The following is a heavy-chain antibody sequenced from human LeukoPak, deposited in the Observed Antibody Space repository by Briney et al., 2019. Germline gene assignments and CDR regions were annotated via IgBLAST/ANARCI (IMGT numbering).Heavy chain of an antibody. CDR1: GGSVDSGTHY. J-gene: IGHJ4*02. Sequence: PSQTLSLTCSVSGGSVDSGTHYWSWVRQPAGQGLEWIGQIYTRGSTTYNPSLKSRVTISADTSSNQISLRLTSVTAADTAVYYCASTPPGIAAVSRRYYFDYWGQGTLVTVSS. CDR3: ASTPPGIAAVSRRYYFDY. V-gene: IGHV4-61*09. D-gene: IGHD6-25*01. CDR2: IYTRGST.